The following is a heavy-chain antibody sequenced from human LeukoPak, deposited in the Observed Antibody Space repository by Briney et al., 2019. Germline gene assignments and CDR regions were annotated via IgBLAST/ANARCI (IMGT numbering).Heavy chain of an antibody. CDR2: IDPSDSYT. CDR3: ARWPYNYYGMDV. CDR1: GYSFTSYW. J-gene: IGHJ6*02. V-gene: IGHV5-10-1*01. Sequence: GEFLMISCKGSGYSFTSYWISWVRQMPGKGLEWMGRIDPSDSYTNYSPSFQGHVTISADKSISTAYLQWSSLKASDTAMYYCARWPYNYYGMDVWGQGTTVTVSS.